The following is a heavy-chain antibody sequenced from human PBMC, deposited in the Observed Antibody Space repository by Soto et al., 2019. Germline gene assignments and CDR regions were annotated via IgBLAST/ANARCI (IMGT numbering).Heavy chain of an antibody. CDR1: GGSFSGYY. V-gene: IGHV4-34*01. CDR3: ARGALPLPYSSGWSSKNAEYFQH. D-gene: IGHD6-19*01. J-gene: IGHJ1*01. CDR2: INHSGST. Sequence: SETLSLTCAVYGGSFSGYYWSWIRQPPGKGLEWIGEINHSGSTNYNPSLKSRVTISVDTSKNQFSLKLSSVTAADTAVYYCARGALPLPYSSGWSSKNAEYFQHWGQGTLVTVSS.